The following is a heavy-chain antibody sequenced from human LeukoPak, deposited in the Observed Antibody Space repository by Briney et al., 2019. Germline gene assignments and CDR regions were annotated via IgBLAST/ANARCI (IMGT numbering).Heavy chain of an antibody. Sequence: PSETLSLTCTVSGGPISSSGFYWGWIRQPPGKGLEWVGSIYYGGPTYYNPSLKSRVTISVDTPKNQFSLKLSSVTAADTAVYYCAKHLATDGGRSLDYWGLGTLVTVSS. CDR3: AKHLATDGGRSLDY. CDR1: GGPISSSGFY. D-gene: IGHD3-16*01. J-gene: IGHJ4*02. V-gene: IGHV4-39*01. CDR2: IYYGGPT.